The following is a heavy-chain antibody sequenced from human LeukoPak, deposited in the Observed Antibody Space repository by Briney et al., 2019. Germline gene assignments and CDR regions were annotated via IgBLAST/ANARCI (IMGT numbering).Heavy chain of an antibody. CDR2: ISAYNSYT. V-gene: IGHV1-18*01. CDR1: GYALTSYG. CDR3: ARERYSNYEANAFDI. Sequence: ASVKVSCKASGYALTSYGLSWVRQAPGLGLEWMASISAYNSYTKYAQNVQGRVTLTTDTSTSTAYMELRSLRSDDTALYYCARERYSNYEANAFDIWGQGTMVTVSS. J-gene: IGHJ3*02. D-gene: IGHD4-11*01.